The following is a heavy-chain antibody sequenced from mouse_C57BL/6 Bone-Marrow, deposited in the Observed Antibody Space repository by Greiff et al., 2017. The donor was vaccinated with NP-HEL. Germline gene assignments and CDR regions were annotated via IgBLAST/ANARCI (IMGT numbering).Heavy chain of an antibody. CDR3: AREYLKGYFDV. J-gene: IGHJ1*03. CDR1: GYTFTDYN. CDR2: INPNNGGT. Sequence: EVQLQQSGPELVKPGASVKIPCKASGYTFTDYNMDWVKQSHGKSLEWIGDINPNNGGTIYNEKFKGKATLTVDNASSTAYMELRSLTSEDTAVYYCAREYLKGYFDVWGTGTTVTVSS. D-gene: IGHD2-10*02. V-gene: IGHV1-18*01.